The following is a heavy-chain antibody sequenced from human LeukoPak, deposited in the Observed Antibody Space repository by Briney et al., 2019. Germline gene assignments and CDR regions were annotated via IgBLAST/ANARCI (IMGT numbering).Heavy chain of an antibody. CDR1: GFTFSSYA. J-gene: IGHJ4*02. D-gene: IGHD5-12*01. Sequence: HPGVSLRLSCAASGFTFSSYAMSWVRQAPGKGLEWVSSISGGGGVTYYADYVKGRFTISRDNSKNTVYLQMNSLRAEDTAVYYCAKEPRVATIEIFDYWGQGTLVTVSS. V-gene: IGHV3-23*01. CDR2: ISGGGGVT. CDR3: AKEPRVATIEIFDY.